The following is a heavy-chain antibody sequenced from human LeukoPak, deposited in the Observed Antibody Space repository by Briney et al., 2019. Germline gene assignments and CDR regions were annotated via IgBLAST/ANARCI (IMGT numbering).Heavy chain of an antibody. CDR3: AKDLQGAFL. V-gene: IGHV3-30-3*01. CDR1: GFTFSSYA. CDR2: ISYDGSNK. J-gene: IGHJ4*02. D-gene: IGHD2-21*01. Sequence: GGSLRLSCAASGFTFSSYAMHWVRQAPGKGLEWVAVISYDGSNKYYADSVKGRFTISRDNSKNTLYLQMNSLRAEDTAVYYCAKDLQGAFLWGQGTLVTVSS.